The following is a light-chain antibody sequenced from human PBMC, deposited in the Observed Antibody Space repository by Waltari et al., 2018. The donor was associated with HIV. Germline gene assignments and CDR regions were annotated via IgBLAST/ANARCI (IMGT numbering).Light chain of an antibody. CDR1: NSNIGSHA. Sequence: QSVLTQSPSGSEAPGQRVTISCSGSNSNIGSHAVTWYRQSPGKPPKLLVYHDDLILSGVSDRLSASKSGTSASLAINDLQSEDESLYYCATWDDGLNALLFGGGTKVTVL. CDR2: HDD. CDR3: ATWDDGLNALL. J-gene: IGLJ2*01. V-gene: IGLV1-36*01.